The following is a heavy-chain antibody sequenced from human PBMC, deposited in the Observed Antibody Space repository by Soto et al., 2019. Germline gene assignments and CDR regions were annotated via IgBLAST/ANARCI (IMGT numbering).Heavy chain of an antibody. CDR2: INSDGSST. CDR3: AREDLLYAGYFPFDY. D-gene: IGHD3-9*01. J-gene: IGHJ4*02. CDR1: GFTFSSYW. V-gene: IGHV3-74*01. Sequence: GSLRLSCAASGFTFSSYWMHWVRQAPGKGLVWVSRINSDGSSTSYADSVKGRFTISRDNAKNTLYLQMNSLRAEDTAVYHCAREDLLYAGYFPFDYWGQGTLVTVSS.